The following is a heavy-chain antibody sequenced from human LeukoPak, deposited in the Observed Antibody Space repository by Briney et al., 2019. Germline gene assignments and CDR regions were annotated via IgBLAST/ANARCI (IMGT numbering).Heavy chain of an antibody. CDR3: AREHSSSSGKVFDY. J-gene: IGHJ4*02. CDR2: INPNSGGT. CDR1: GYTFTGYY. V-gene: IGHV1-2*02. Sequence: ASVKVSCKASGYTFTGYYIHWVRQAPGQGLEWMGWINPNSGGTNYAQNFQGRVTMTRDTSISTAYMELSRLRSDGTAMYYCAREHSSSSGKVFDYWGQGTLVTVSS. D-gene: IGHD6-6*01.